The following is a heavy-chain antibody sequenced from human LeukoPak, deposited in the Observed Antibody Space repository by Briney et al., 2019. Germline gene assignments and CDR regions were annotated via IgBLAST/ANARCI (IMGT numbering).Heavy chain of an antibody. J-gene: IGHJ4*02. V-gene: IGHV5-51*01. Sequence: GESLKITCKGSGYSSTSYWIGWVRQMPGKGLEWMGVIYPFDSDTRYSPSFQGQVTISADKSVNTAYLQWTSLKASDTAIYYCARHITLVRGAIEFWGQGTLVTVSS. CDR3: ARHITLVRGAIEF. CDR2: IYPFDSDT. D-gene: IGHD3-10*01. CDR1: GYSSTSYW.